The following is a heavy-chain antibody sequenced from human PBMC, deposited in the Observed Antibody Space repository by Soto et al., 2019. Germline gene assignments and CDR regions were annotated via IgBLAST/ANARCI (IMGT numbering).Heavy chain of an antibody. CDR1: GRVIITEY. J-gene: IGHJ3*02. CDR3: ARGNIVVVPAAALGACDM. CDR2: IYYSGST. V-gene: IGHV4-59*01. Sequence: SATVFVSSSGSGRVIITEYSGCIRQPPGKGLEWIGYIYYSGSTNYNPSLKSRVTISVDTSKNQFSLKLSSVTAADTAVYYCARGNIVVVPAAALGACDMLARGTMLTVS. D-gene: IGHD2-15*01.